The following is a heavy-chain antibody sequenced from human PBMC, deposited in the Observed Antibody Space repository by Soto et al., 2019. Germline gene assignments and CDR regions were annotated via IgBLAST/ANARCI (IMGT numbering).Heavy chain of an antibody. CDR1: GYTFTNYY. V-gene: IGHV1-8*01. J-gene: IGHJ6*03. CDR3: AREPSENYLDV. CDR2: KNPKSGNT. Sequence: ASVKVCCKASGYTFTNYYINWARQATGKRPEWMGWKNPKSGNTGYAQNFKGRVTMTRDNSITTAYMELSSLTSEDTAVYYCAREPSENYLDVWGKGTPVTVS. D-gene: IGHD6-19*01.